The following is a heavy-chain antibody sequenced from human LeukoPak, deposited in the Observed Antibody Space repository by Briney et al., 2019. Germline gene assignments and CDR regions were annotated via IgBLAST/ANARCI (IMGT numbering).Heavy chain of an antibody. D-gene: IGHD6-19*01. Sequence: ASVKVSCKASGYIFTTYNINWVRQAPGQGLEWMGWISSYNGNTKYTQKLQGRVTMTTDTSTSTAYMELRSLRSDDPAVYYCARDQSPYSSGPLDYWGQGTLVTVSS. CDR1: GYIFTTYN. V-gene: IGHV1-18*01. J-gene: IGHJ4*02. CDR3: ARDQSPYSSGPLDY. CDR2: ISSYNGNT.